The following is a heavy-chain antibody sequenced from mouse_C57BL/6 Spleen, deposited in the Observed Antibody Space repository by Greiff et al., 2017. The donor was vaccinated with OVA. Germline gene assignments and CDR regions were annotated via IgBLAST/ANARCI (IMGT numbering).Heavy chain of an antibody. V-gene: IGHV1-39*01. J-gene: IGHJ4*01. CDR3: ASPYYSNYYAMDY. D-gene: IGHD2-5*01. Sequence: VQLKQSGPELVKPGASVKISCKASGYSFTDYNMNWVKQSNGKSLEWIGVINPNYGTTSYNQKFKGKATLTVDQSSSTAYMQLNSLTSEDSAVYYCASPYYSNYYAMDYWGQGTSVTVSS. CDR1: GYSFTDYN. CDR2: INPNYGTT.